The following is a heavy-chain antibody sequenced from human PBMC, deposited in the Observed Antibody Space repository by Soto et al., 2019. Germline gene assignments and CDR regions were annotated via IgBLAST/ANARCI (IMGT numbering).Heavy chain of an antibody. CDR1: GYTFTSYY. Sequence: ASVKFSFKASGYTFTSYYMHWLRQAPGQGLECMGIINPSGGSTSYAQKFQGRVTMTRDTSTSKVYMELSSLRSEDTAVYYCAKTTGNAFDIWGQGTMVTDSS. V-gene: IGHV1-46*01. D-gene: IGHD4-17*01. CDR3: AKTTGNAFDI. CDR2: INPSGGST. J-gene: IGHJ3*02.